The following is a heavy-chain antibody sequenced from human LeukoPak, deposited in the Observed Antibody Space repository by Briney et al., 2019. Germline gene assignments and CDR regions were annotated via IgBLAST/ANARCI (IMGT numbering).Heavy chain of an antibody. CDR2: INPNSGGT. CDR3: ARGYGDYGNY. V-gene: IGHV1-2*02. Sequence: ASVKVSCTASGYTFTGYYMHWVRQAPGQGLEWMGWINPNSGGTNYAQKFQGRVTMTRDTSISTAYMELSWLRSDDTAVYYCARGYGDYGNYWGQGTLVTVSS. CDR1: GYTFTGYY. J-gene: IGHJ4*02. D-gene: IGHD4-17*01.